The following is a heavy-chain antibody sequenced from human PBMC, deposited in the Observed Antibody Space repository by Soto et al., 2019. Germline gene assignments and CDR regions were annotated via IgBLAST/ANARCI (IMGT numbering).Heavy chain of an antibody. J-gene: IGHJ4*02. D-gene: IGHD6-6*01. V-gene: IGHV1-18*01. Sequence: QVQLVQSGAEVKKPGASVKVSCKASGYTFTTYAISWVREAPGQGLEWMGRISTYNGNTKYAQKLQGSVTMTTDTSTSTAYMELRSLRSDDTALYSCARDPQYSTSSQVFDSWGQGTLVTVSS. CDR2: ISTYNGNT. CDR3: ARDPQYSTSSQVFDS. CDR1: GYTFTTYA.